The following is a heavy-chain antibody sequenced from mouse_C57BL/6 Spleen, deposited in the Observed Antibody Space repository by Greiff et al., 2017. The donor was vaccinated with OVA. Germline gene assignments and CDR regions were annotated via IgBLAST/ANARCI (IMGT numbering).Heavy chain of an antibody. V-gene: IGHV1-64*01. CDR2: IHPNSGST. CDR1: GYTFTSYW. D-gene: IGHD1-1*02. CDR3: ARVDYPPWYFDG. Sequence: QVQLQQPGAELVKPGASVKLSCKASGYTFTSYWMHWVKQRPGQGLEWIGMIHPNSGSTNYNEKFKSKATLTVDKSSSTAYMQLSSLTSEDSAVYYCARVDYPPWYFDGWGTGTTVTVSS. J-gene: IGHJ1*03.